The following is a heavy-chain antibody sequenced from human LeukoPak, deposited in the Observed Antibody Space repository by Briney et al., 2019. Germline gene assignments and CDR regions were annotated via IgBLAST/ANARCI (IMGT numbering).Heavy chain of an antibody. CDR2: ISGSGGST. CDR1: GFTFSGYA. CDR3: AKESVWAYDFWSGVPYYFDY. Sequence: PGGSLRLSCAASGFTFSGYAMSWVRQAPGKGLEWVSSISGSGGSTYYADSVKGRFTISRDNSKNTLYLQMNSLRAEDTAVYYCAKESVWAYDFWSGVPYYFDYWGQGTLVTVSS. D-gene: IGHD3-3*01. V-gene: IGHV3-23*01. J-gene: IGHJ4*02.